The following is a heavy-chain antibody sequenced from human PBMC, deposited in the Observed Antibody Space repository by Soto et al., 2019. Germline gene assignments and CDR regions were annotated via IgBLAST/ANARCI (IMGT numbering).Heavy chain of an antibody. D-gene: IGHD2-15*01. CDR1: GGTFSSYA. CDR3: ARGGSSAYYYYGMDV. CDR2: IIPIFGTA. J-gene: IGHJ6*02. Sequence: SVKVSCKASGGTFSSYAISWVRQAPGQGLEWMGGIIPIFGTANYAQKFQGRVTITADESTSTAYMELSSLRSEDTAVYYCARGGSSAYYYYGMDVWGQGTTVTVSS. V-gene: IGHV1-69*13.